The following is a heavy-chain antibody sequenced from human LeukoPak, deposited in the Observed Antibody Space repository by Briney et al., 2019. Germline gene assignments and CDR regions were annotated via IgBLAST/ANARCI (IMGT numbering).Heavy chain of an antibody. V-gene: IGHV4-4*07. CDR3: ARGPHYALGIYFDY. D-gene: IGHD7-27*01. J-gene: IGHJ4*02. CDR2: IYTSGST. Sequence: SETLSLTCTVSGGSISSYYWSWIRRPAGKGLEWIGRIYTSGSTNYNPSLKSRVTMSVDTSKNQFSLKLSSVTAADTAVYYCARGPHYALGIYFDYWGQGTLVTVSS. CDR1: GGSISSYY.